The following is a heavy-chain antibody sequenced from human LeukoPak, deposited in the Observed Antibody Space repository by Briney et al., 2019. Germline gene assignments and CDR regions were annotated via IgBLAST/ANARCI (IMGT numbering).Heavy chain of an antibody. D-gene: IGHD3-10*01. V-gene: IGHV3-30*01. Sequence: GGSLRLSCAASGFTFSSYAMHWVRQAPGKGLEWVAVISYDGSNKYYADSVKSRFASSRDNSKNTLYLQMNSLRAEDTAVYYCARGPTSYYYCSGSYHYWGQGTLVTVSS. CDR1: GFTFSSYA. J-gene: IGHJ4*02. CDR3: ARGPTSYYYCSGSYHY. CDR2: ISYDGSNK.